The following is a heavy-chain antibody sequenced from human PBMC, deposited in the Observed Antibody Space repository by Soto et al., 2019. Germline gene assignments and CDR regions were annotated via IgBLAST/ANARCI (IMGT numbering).Heavy chain of an antibody. D-gene: IGHD3-10*01. J-gene: IGHJ4*02. CDR1: GGSISSGGYY. CDR3: ARSRGVIIYFDY. CDR2: IYYSGST. V-gene: IGHV4-31*03. Sequence: PSETLSLTCTVSGGSISSGGYYWSWIRQHPGKGLEWIGYIYYSGSTYYNPSLKSRVTISVDTSKNQFSLKLSSVTAADTAVYYCARSRGVIIYFDYWGQGTLVTVSS.